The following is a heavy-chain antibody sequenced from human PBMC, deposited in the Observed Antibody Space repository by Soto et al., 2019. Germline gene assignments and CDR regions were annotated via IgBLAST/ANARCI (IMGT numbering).Heavy chain of an antibody. CDR3: ARGRQGCSGGSCYFDY. D-gene: IGHD2-15*01. Sequence: ASVKVSCKASGYTFTSYGISWVRQAPGQGLEWMGWISADNGNTKYAQKLQGRVTITRDTSASTAYMELSSLRSEDTAVYYCARGRQGCSGGSCYFDYWGQGTVVTVSS. CDR1: GYTFTSYG. V-gene: IGHV1-18*01. J-gene: IGHJ4*02. CDR2: ISADNGNT.